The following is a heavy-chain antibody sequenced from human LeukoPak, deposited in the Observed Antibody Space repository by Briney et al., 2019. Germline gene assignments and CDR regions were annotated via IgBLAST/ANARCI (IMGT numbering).Heavy chain of an antibody. CDR2: ITGAGGGT. Sequence: GGSLRLSCAASGFTFSSYVMSWVRQAPGKGLEWVSAITGAGGGTNYADSVKGRFTISRDNAKNSLYLQMNSLRDEDTAVFYCASGSGHWGQGTLVTVSS. V-gene: IGHV3-23*01. CDR3: ASGSGH. D-gene: IGHD5-12*01. J-gene: IGHJ4*02. CDR1: GFTFSSYV.